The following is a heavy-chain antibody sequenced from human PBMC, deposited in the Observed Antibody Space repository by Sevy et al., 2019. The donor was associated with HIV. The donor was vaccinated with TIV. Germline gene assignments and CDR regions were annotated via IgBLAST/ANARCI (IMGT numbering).Heavy chain of an antibody. CDR1: GFTFSSYA. D-gene: IGHD6-19*01. Sequence: GGSLRLSCAASGFTFSSYAMHWVRQAPGKGLEWVSLISWDGGSTYYADSVKGRFTISRDNSKNSLYLQMNSLRAEDTALYYCAKDKGAVAGGYYFDYWGQGTLVTVSS. V-gene: IGHV3-43D*03. CDR3: AKDKGAVAGGYYFDY. J-gene: IGHJ4*02. CDR2: ISWDGGST.